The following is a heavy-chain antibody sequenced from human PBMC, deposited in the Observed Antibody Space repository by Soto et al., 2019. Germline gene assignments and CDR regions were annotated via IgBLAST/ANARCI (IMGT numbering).Heavy chain of an antibody. V-gene: IGHV3-23*01. CDR1: GFTFSSYA. CDR3: AKDFKRGFVVVPNRMDV. J-gene: IGHJ6*02. CDR2: ISGSGGST. Sequence: SLRLSCAASGFTFSSYAMSWVRQAPGKGLEWVSAISGSGGSTYYADSVKGRFTISRDNSKNTLYLQMNSLRAEDTAVYYCAKDFKRGFVVVPNRMDVWGQGTKVTVSS. D-gene: IGHD2-2*01.